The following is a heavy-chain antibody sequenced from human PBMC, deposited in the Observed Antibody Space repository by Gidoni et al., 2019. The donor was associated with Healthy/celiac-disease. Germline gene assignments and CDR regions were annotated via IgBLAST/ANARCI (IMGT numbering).Heavy chain of an antibody. D-gene: IGHD3-3*01. CDR2: IKSKTDGGTT. V-gene: IGHV3-15*01. Sequence: EVQLVQSGGGLVTPGWSLRLSCAASGFTFSNAWMSWVRQAPGKGLEWVGRIKSKTDGGTTDYAAPVKGIFTISRDDSKNTLYLQMNSLKTEDTAVYYCTTPITIFGVVNYYYYYGMDVWGQGTTVTVSS. CDR1: GFTFSNAW. J-gene: IGHJ6*02. CDR3: TTPITIFGVVNYYYYYGMDV.